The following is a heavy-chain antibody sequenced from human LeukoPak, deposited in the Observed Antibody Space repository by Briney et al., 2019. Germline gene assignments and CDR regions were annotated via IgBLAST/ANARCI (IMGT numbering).Heavy chain of an antibody. Sequence: SETLSLTCTVSGGSISSSSYYWGWIRQPPGKGLEWIGSIYYSGSTYYNPSLKSRVTISVDTSKNQFSLKLSSVTAADTAVYYCARRGACSSTNCSRYMDVWGKGTTVTVSS. V-gene: IGHV4-39*01. J-gene: IGHJ6*03. CDR2: IYYSGST. D-gene: IGHD2-2*01. CDR3: ARRGACSSTNCSRYMDV. CDR1: GGSISSSSYY.